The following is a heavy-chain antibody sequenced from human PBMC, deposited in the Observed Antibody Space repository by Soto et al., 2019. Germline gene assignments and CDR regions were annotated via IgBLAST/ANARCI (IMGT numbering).Heavy chain of an antibody. V-gene: IGHV4-59*01. D-gene: IGHD5-12*01. CDR3: TRDLAYSGYADYYYGMDV. CDR1: GGSISSYY. Sequence: SETLSLTCTVSGGSISSYYWSWIRQPPGKGLEWIGYIYYSGSTNYNPSLKSRVTISVDTSKNQFSLKLSSVTASETAVYYCTRDLAYSGYADYYYGMDVWGQGTTVTVSS. CDR2: IYYSGST. J-gene: IGHJ6*02.